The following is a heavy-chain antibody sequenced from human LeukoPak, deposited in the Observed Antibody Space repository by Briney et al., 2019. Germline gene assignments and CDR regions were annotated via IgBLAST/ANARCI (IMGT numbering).Heavy chain of an antibody. Sequence: PGGSLRLSCAASGFTFSSYEMNWVRQAPGKGREWVSYISSSGSTTYYADSVKGRFTISRDNAKNSLYLQINSLRAEDTAVYYCARRSSGYYFDYWGQGTLVTVSS. D-gene: IGHD6-19*01. CDR3: ARRSSGYYFDY. J-gene: IGHJ4*02. CDR1: GFTFSSYE. CDR2: ISSSGSTT. V-gene: IGHV3-48*03.